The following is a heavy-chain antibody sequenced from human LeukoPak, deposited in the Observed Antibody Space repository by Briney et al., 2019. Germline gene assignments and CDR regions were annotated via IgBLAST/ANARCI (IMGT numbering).Heavy chain of an antibody. D-gene: IGHD1-26*01. CDR3: ARDEWELQFDY. Sequence: GGSLRLSCAASGFIFSSYGMYWVRQAPGKGLEWVAVIWYDGSNKYYADSVKGRFTISRDNSKNTLYLQMNSLRAEDTAVYYCARDEWELQFDYWGQGTLVTVSS. J-gene: IGHJ4*02. CDR1: GFIFSSYG. V-gene: IGHV3-33*01. CDR2: IWYDGSNK.